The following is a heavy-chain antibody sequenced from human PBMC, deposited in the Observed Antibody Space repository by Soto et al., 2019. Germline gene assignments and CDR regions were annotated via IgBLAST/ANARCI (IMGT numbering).Heavy chain of an antibody. CDR3: ARHGGVLHSSGWYGSRTFDY. V-gene: IGHV4-59*08. J-gene: IGHJ4*02. D-gene: IGHD6-19*01. Sequence: SETLSLTCTVSGGSISSYYWSWIRQPPGKGLEWIGYIYYSGSTNYNPSLKSRVTISVDTSKNQFSLKLSSVTAADTAVYYCARHGGVLHSSGWYGSRTFDYWGQGTLVTVSS. CDR2: IYYSGST. CDR1: GGSISSYY.